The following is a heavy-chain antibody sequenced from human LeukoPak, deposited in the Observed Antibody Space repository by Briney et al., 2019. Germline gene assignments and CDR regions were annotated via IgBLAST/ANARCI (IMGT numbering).Heavy chain of an antibody. J-gene: IGHJ6*03. D-gene: IGHD5-12*01. CDR3: ARATLGDYYYMDV. V-gene: IGHV3-53*01. CDR1: GFTVSGNY. Sequence: PGGSLRLSCAASGFTVSGNYMSWVRQAPGKWLEWVSVIYSGGSTYYADSVKGRFTISRDNSKNTLYLQMNSLRAEDTAVYYCARATLGDYYYMDVWGKGTTVTVSS. CDR2: IYSGGST.